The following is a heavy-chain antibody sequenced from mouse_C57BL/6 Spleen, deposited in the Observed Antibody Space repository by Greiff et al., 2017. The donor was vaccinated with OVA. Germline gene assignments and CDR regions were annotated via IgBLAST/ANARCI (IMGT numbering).Heavy chain of an antibody. Sequence: QVQLQQSGAELVRPGASVTLSCKASGYTFTDYEMHWVKQTPVHGLEWIGAIDPETGGTSYNQKFKGKAILTADKSSSTAYMELRSLTSEDSAVYYCTRGTTVVAKGDYWGQGTTLTVSS. J-gene: IGHJ2*01. CDR3: TRGTTVVAKGDY. D-gene: IGHD1-1*01. CDR2: IDPETGGT. CDR1: GYTFTDYE. V-gene: IGHV1-15*01.